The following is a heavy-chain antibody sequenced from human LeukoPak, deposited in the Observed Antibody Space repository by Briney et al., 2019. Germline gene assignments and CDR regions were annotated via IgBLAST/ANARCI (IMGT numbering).Heavy chain of an antibody. D-gene: IGHD2/OR15-2a*01. CDR3: AKGPLSHFDY. V-gene: IGHV3-53*01. Sequence: PGGSLRLSCAASGFTFSDYYMSWIRQAPGKGLEWVSVIYSGGSTYYADSVKGRFTISRDNSKNTLYLQMNSLRAEDTAVYYCAKGPLSHFDYWGQGTLVTVSS. CDR1: GFTFSDYY. CDR2: IYSGGST. J-gene: IGHJ4*02.